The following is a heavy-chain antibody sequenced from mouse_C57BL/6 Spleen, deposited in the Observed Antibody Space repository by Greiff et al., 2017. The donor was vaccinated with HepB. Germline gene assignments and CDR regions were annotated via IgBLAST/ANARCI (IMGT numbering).Heavy chain of an antibody. CDR1: GYTFTSYW. D-gene: IGHD1-1*01. CDR2: IHPNSGST. Sequence: VQLQQPGAELVKPGASVKLSCKASGYTFTSYWMHWVKQRPGQGLEWIGMIHPNSGSTNYNEKFKSKATLTVDKSSSTAYMQLSSLTSEDSAVYYCARDTTTWYFDVWGTGTTVTVSS. CDR3: ARDTTTWYFDV. V-gene: IGHV1-64*01. J-gene: IGHJ1*03.